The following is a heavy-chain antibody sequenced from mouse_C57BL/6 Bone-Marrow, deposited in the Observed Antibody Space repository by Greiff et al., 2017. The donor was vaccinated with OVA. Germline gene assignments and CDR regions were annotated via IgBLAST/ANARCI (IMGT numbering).Heavy chain of an antibody. J-gene: IGHJ3*01. CDR3: ARPLISTVVATGEPWFAY. CDR2: ISIGGSYT. D-gene: IGHD1-1*01. CDR1: GFTFSSYG. V-gene: IGHV5-6*02. Sequence: DVKLVESGGDLVKPGGSLKLSCAASGFTFSSYGMSWVRQTPDKRLEWVATISIGGSYTYYPDSVKGRFTISRDTAKNTLYLQMSSLKSENTAMYYCARPLISTVVATGEPWFAYWGQGTLVTVSA.